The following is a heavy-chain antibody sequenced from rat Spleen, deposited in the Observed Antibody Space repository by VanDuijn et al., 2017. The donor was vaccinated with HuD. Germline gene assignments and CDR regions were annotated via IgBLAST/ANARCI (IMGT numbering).Heavy chain of an antibody. CDR2: INSAGST. Sequence: EVQLQESGPGLVKPSQSLSLTCSVTGYSITNSYRWNWIRKFPGNKLEWMGYINSAGSTVYNPSLKSRISITRDTSKNQFFLQVNSVTTEDTATYYCARSAILRIVRDVMDAWGQGTSVTVSS. CDR1: GYSITNSYR. V-gene: IGHV3-3*01. CDR3: ARSAILRIVRDVMDA. J-gene: IGHJ4*01. D-gene: IGHD1-6*01.